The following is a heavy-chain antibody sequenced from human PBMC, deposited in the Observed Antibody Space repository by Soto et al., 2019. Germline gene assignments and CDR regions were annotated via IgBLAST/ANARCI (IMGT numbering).Heavy chain of an antibody. CDR2: ISSSSSYI. Sequence: GGSLRLSCAASGFTFSSYSMNWVRQAPGKGLEWVSSISSSSSYIYYADLVKGRFTISRDNAKNSLYLQMNSLRAEDTAVYYCARDPDDHFDYWGQGTLVTVSS. CDR1: GFTFSSYS. V-gene: IGHV3-21*01. J-gene: IGHJ4*02. CDR3: ARDPDDHFDY.